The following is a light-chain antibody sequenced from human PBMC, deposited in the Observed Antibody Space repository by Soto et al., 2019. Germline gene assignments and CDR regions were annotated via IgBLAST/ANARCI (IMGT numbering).Light chain of an antibody. Sequence: QSALTQPASVSGAPGQSITLSCTRTTSDVGGFDYVSWYQQHPGKAPKLMIFDVSNRPSGVSDRFSGSKSGNTASLTISGLQAEDEADYYCSSYTTTGTQVFGTGTQVTVL. V-gene: IGLV2-14*03. J-gene: IGLJ1*01. CDR2: DVS. CDR3: SSYTTTGTQV. CDR1: TSDVGGFDY.